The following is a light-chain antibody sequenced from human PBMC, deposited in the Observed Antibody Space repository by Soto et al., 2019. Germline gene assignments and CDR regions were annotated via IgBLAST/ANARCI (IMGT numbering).Light chain of an antibody. CDR3: QQYDKFSHT. CDR2: AAS. V-gene: IGKV1-39*01. J-gene: IGKJ1*01. CDR1: QSISSY. Sequence: DLQMTQSPSCVCPSXDHRVTITXXASQSISSYLNWYQQKPGKAPKLLIYAASTLQSGVPSRFSGSGSGTEFTLTISSLQPEDFATYYCQQYDKFSHTFGQGTKVDIK.